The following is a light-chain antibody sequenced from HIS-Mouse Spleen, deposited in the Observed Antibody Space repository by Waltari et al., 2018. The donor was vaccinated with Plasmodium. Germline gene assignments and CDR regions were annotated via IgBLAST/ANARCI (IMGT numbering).Light chain of an antibody. CDR1: QSVSSN. CDR2: GAS. V-gene: IGKV3-15*01. J-gene: IGKJ3*01. Sequence: DIVMTQSPATLSVSPGERANLSCRASQSVSSNLAWYPQKPGQAPMLLIYGASTSATGIPARFSGSGSGTEFTLTISSLQSEDFAVYYCQQYNNWSFTFGPGTKVDIK. CDR3: QQYNNWSFT.